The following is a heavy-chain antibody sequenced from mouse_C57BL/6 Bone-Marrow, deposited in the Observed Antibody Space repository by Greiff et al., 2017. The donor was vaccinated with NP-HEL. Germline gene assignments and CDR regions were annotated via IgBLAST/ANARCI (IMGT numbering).Heavy chain of an antibody. J-gene: IGHJ3*01. D-gene: IGHD2-3*01. CDR3: TRGTFYDGYYGFAY. V-gene: IGHV5-9-1*02. CDR2: ISSGGDYI. CDR1: GFTFSSYA. Sequence: EVQGVESGEGLVKPGGSLKLSCAASGFTFSSYAMSWVRQTPEKRLEWVAYISSGGDYIYYADTVKGRFTISRDNARNTLYLQMSSLKSEDTAMYYCTRGTFYDGYYGFAYWGQGPLVTVSA.